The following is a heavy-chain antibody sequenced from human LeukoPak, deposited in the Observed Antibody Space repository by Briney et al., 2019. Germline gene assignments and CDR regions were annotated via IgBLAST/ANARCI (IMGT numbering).Heavy chain of an antibody. V-gene: IGHV1-24*01. CDR1: GYTLTELS. CDR3: AREMAARQREGYYFDY. J-gene: IGHJ4*02. Sequence: ASVKVSCKVSGYTLTELSMHWVRQAPGKGLEWMGGFDPEDGETIYAQKFQGRVTMTRDTSTSTVYMELSSLRSEDTAVYYCAREMAARQREGYYFDYWGQGTLVTVSS. D-gene: IGHD5-24*01. CDR2: FDPEDGET.